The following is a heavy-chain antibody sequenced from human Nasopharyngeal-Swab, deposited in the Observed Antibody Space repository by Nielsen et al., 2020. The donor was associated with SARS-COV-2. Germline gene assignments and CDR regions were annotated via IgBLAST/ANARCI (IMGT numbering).Heavy chain of an antibody. Sequence: GESLKISCAASGFNFGDYTMHLVRQAPRKGLEWVSHISWDGGRTKYEDSVRGRFTISRDNSKDFLYLQLNSLGTEDTGFYFCAMDKRSSSLFDYWGQGTLVIVSS. CDR2: ISWDGGRT. CDR3: AMDKRSSSLFDY. CDR1: GFNFGDYT. V-gene: IGHV3-43*01. J-gene: IGHJ4*02. D-gene: IGHD2-2*01.